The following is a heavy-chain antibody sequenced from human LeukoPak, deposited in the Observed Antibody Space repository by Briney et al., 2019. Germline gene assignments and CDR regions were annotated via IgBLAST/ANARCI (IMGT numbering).Heavy chain of an antibody. D-gene: IGHD6-13*01. V-gene: IGHV1-69*13. J-gene: IGHJ4*02. Sequence: ASVKVSCKASGGTFSSYAMSWVRQAPGQGLEWMGGIIPIFGTAKYAQKFQGRVTITADESTSTAYMELSSLRSEDTAVYYCARAMGYSSSWYPLDYWGQGTLVTVSS. CDR1: GGTFSSYA. CDR2: IIPIFGTA. CDR3: ARAMGYSSSWYPLDY.